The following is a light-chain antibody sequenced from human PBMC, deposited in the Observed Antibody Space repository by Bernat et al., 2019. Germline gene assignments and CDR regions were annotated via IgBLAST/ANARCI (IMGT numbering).Light chain of an antibody. V-gene: IGKV1-33*01. CDR3: QQYNT. CDR1: QDLSNY. J-gene: IGKJ4*02. Sequence: DIQMTQSPSSLSASVGDRVTITCQASQDLSNYLNWYQQKPGKAPKLLIYDASNLETGVPSRFSGSGSGTDFTFTISSLQPEDIATYYCQQYNTFGGGTKVEIK. CDR2: DAS.